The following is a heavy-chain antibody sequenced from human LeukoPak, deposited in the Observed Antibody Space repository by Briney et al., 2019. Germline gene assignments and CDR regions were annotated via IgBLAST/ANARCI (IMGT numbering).Heavy chain of an antibody. V-gene: IGHV3-23*01. CDR3: AKEIWPTVTTPGRTYFDY. Sequence: GGSLRLSCAASGFTLSSYAMSWVRQGPGKGLEWVSAISVSGNTYHADSVKGRFTISRDSSKNTLYLNSLRAEDTAVYYCAKEIWPTVTTPGRTYFDYWGQGALVTVSS. J-gene: IGHJ4*02. D-gene: IGHD4-17*01. CDR2: ISVSGNT. CDR1: GFTLSSYA.